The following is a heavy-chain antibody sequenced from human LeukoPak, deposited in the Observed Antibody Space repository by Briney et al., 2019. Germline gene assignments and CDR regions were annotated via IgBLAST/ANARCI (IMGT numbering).Heavy chain of an antibody. D-gene: IGHD3-22*01. CDR2: IIPIFGTA. J-gene: IGHJ5*02. CDR1: GYTFTGYY. Sequence: ASVKVSCKASGYTFTGYYMHWVRQAPGQGLEWMGGIIPIFGTANYAQKFQGRVTITADESTSTAYMELSSLRSEDTAVYYCARDTYYYDSSGYLTSGWFDPWGQGTLVTVSS. V-gene: IGHV1-69*13. CDR3: ARDTYYYDSSGYLTSGWFDP.